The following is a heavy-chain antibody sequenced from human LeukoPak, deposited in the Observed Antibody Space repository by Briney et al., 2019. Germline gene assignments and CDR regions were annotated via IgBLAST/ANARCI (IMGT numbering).Heavy chain of an antibody. CDR3: GTLLSNGPFDY. CDR2: IYPNSGAT. CDR1: GYTFTGYY. J-gene: IGHJ4*02. Sequence: EASVKVSCKASGYTFTGYYMHWVRQAPGQGLEWMGWIYPNSGATKYAQKFQGRVTMTRDTSISTAYMELSGLRSDDTAVYYCGTLLSNGPFDYWGQGSRVTVSS. V-gene: IGHV1-2*02.